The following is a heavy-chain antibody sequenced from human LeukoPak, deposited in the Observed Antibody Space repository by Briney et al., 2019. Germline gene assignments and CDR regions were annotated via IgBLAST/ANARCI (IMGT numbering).Heavy chain of an antibody. CDR1: GGSIRSYY. CDR2: IHYTGST. D-gene: IGHD6-13*01. V-gene: IGHV4-59*08. Sequence: SETLSLTCTVSGGSIRSYYWSWIRQPPGKGLEWIGCIHYTGSTNYNPSLKSRVTISVDTSKNQFSLQLSSVTATDTAVYFCARHSSSWYLDYWGQGTLVTVSS. CDR3: ARHSSSWYLDY. J-gene: IGHJ4*02.